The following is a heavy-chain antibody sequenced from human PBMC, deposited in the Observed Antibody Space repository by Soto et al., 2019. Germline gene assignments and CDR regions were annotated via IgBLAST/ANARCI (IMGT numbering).Heavy chain of an antibody. CDR3: ARRFWDYDSSGYYPFDY. D-gene: IGHD3-22*01. Sequence: SVKVSCKASVGTFSSYAISWVRQAPGQGLEWMGGIIPIFGTANYAQKFQGRVTITADESTSTAYMELSSLRSEDTAVYYCARRFWDYDSSGYYPFDYWGQGTLVTVSS. J-gene: IGHJ4*02. CDR2: IIPIFGTA. V-gene: IGHV1-69*13. CDR1: VGTFSSYA.